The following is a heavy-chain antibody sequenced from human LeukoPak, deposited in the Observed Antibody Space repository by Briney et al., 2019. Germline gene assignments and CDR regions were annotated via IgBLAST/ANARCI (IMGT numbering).Heavy chain of an antibody. V-gene: IGHV3-43D*03. D-gene: IGHD3-3*01. CDR1: GFTFDDYA. Sequence: GGSLRLSCAASGFTFDDYAMHWVRQAPGKGLEWVSLISWDGGSTYYADSVKGRFTISRDNSKNSLYLQMNSLRAEDTALYYCAKDGGLRFRAIVYYYYYYMDVWGKGTTVTVSS. J-gene: IGHJ6*03. CDR2: ISWDGGST. CDR3: AKDGGLRFRAIVYYYYYYMDV.